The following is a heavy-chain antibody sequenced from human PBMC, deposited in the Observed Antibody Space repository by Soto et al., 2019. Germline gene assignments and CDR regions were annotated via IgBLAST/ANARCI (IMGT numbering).Heavy chain of an antibody. V-gene: IGHV1-2*04. J-gene: IGHJ6*02. Sequence: ASVKVSCKASGYSFTDYHIHWLRQAPGQGLEWLGRINPKSGGTSTAQKFQGWVTMTTDTSISTASMELTRLTSDDTAIYYCARGDSTDCSNGVCSFFYNHDMDVWGQGTTVTVSS. D-gene: IGHD2-8*01. CDR1: GYSFTDYH. CDR3: ARGDSTDCSNGVCSFFYNHDMDV. CDR2: INPKSGGT.